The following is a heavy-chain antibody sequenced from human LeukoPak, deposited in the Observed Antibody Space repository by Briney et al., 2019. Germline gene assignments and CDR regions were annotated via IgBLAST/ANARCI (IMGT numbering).Heavy chain of an antibody. J-gene: IGHJ5*02. CDR2: ISGSSGNI. CDR1: GFTFNNYA. Sequence: GGSLRLSCTASGFTFNNYAMSWVRQAPGKGLEWVAAISGSSGNIFYADSLKGRFTISRDNSKNTLFLNMTSLRADDTAVYYCAKDRFGSGSPNWFGPWGRGTLVTVSS. D-gene: IGHD3-10*01. CDR3: AKDRFGSGSPNWFGP. V-gene: IGHV3-23*01.